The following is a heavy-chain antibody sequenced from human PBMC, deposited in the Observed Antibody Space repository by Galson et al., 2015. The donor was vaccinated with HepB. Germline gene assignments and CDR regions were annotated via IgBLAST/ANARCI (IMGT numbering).Heavy chain of an antibody. D-gene: IGHD6-13*01. V-gene: IGHV1-2*04. CDR2: INPNSGGT. Sequence: SVKVSCKASGSTFTGYYMHWVRQAPGQGLEWMGWINPNSGGTNYAQKFQGWVTMTRDTSISTAYMELSRLRSDDTAVYYCALRISSSDAFDIWGQGTMVTVSS. J-gene: IGHJ3*02. CDR3: ALRISSSDAFDI. CDR1: GSTFTGYY.